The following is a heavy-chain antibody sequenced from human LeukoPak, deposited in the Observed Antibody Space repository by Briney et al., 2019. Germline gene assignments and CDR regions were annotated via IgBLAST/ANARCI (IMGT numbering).Heavy chain of an antibody. CDR1: GFTFSDHY. V-gene: IGHV3-11*03. CDR2: ISSSSRYT. CDR3: ARRYCGGGTCYSAFDI. D-gene: IGHD2-15*01. Sequence: GGSLRLSCAASGFTFSDHYMSWIRQAPGKGLEWVSHISSSSRYTDYAEFVKGRFTISRDNANNSLYLQMNGLRAEDTAVFYCARRYCGGGTCYSAFDIWGQGTMVTVSS. J-gene: IGHJ3*02.